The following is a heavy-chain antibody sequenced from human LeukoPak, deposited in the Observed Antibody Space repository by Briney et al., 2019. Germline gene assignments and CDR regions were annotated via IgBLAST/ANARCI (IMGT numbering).Heavy chain of an antibody. CDR3: SRGQGCAY. CDR1: GFDFDNYW. CDR2: MNQDGSEQ. Sequence: GGSLRLSCAASGFDFDNYWMTWVRQAPGKGLEWVANMNQDGSEQYYVDSVKGRFTISRDNGKKSLYLQMNSLRAEDTAVYYCSRGQGCAYWGQGTLVTVSS. J-gene: IGHJ4*02. D-gene: IGHD2-15*01. V-gene: IGHV3-7*04.